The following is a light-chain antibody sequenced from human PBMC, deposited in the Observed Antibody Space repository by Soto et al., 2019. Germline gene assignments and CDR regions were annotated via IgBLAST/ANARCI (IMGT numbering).Light chain of an antibody. CDR1: RTVRNNY. CDR3: QQFSSYPLT. CDR2: DAS. V-gene: IGKV3-20*01. Sequence: EFVLTQSPGTLSLSPVEGATLSSMARRTVRNNYLAWYQQKPGQAPRLLIYDASSRATGIPDRFSGGGSGTDFTLTISRLEPEDFAVYYCQQFSSYPLTFGGGTKVDIK. J-gene: IGKJ4*01.